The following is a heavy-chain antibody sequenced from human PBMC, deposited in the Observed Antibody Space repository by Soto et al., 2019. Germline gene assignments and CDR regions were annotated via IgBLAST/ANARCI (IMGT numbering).Heavy chain of an antibody. J-gene: IGHJ5*02. CDR2: INHSGST. Sequence: SETLSLTCAVYGGSFSGYYWSWIRQPPGKGLEWIGEINHSGSTNYNPSLKSRVTISVDTSKNQFSLKLSSVTAADTAMYYCARPYSSSWYNSWFDPWGQGTLVTVSS. D-gene: IGHD6-13*01. CDR3: ARPYSSSWYNSWFDP. CDR1: GGSFSGYY. V-gene: IGHV4-34*01.